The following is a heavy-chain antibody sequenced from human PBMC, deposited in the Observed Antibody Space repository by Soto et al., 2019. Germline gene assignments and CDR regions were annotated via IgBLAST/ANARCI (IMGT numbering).Heavy chain of an antibody. CDR1: GGSFSGYY. D-gene: IGHD3-10*02. Sequence: SESLSLTCAVYGGSFSGYYWTWIRQPPGKGLEWIGEITHSGSTNYNPSLKSRVTISVDTSKNQFSLNLNSVTAADTAVYYCARSSVRGWSYWGQGTLVTVSS. CDR3: ARSSVRGWSY. V-gene: IGHV4-34*01. CDR2: ITHSGST. J-gene: IGHJ4*02.